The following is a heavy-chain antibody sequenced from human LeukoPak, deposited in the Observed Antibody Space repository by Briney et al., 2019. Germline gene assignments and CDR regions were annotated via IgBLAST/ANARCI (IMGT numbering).Heavy chain of an antibody. CDR2: ISYSGST. Sequence: SETLSLTCSVSGVSINSTTFHGGWLRQPPGKGPEWIGVISYSGSTYYNPSLKSRVTLSLDRSKNHFPLNLSSVTAADAAVYYCARGDLDFWGQGLLVTVSS. CDR3: ARGDLDF. V-gene: IGHV4-39*06. J-gene: IGHJ4*02. CDR1: GVSINSTTFH.